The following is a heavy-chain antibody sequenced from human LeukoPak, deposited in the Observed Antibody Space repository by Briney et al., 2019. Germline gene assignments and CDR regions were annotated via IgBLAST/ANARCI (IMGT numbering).Heavy chain of an antibody. V-gene: IGHV4-39*01. Sequence: SETLSLTCTVSGGSISSSNYYWGWVRQPPGKGLEWIGSIYYSGTTFYKPALKSRVTISVDTSKNQFSLKLNSVTAADTAVYYCAGEITSSCHHWGQGTLVTVSS. CDR1: GGSISSSNYY. CDR2: IYYSGTT. CDR3: AGEITSSCHH. D-gene: IGHD1-14*01. J-gene: IGHJ1*01.